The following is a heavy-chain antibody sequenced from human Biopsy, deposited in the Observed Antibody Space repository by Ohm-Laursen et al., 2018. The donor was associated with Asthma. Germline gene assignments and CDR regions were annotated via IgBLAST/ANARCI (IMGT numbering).Heavy chain of an antibody. J-gene: IGHJ1*01. V-gene: IGHV3-74*01. Sequence: GSLRLSCTASGFTFGDYWMSWVRQVPGKGLEWVSRVKGDGRRTSYVDSLKGRFTISRDNAKNSLYLQMNSLRAEDTAVYYCARTFHFWSPYHAEHYQLWGQGTLVTVSS. CDR2: VKGDGRRT. CDR3: ARTFHFWSPYHAEHYQL. D-gene: IGHD3-3*02. CDR1: GFTFGDYW.